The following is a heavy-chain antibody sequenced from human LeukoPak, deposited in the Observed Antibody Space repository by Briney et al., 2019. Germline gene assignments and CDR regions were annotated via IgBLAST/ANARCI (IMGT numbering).Heavy chain of an antibody. CDR1: GYTFTGYY. CDR3: ARDRVRSHPDY. D-gene: IGHD2-8*01. V-gene: IGHV1-18*04. CDR2: ISAYNGNT. J-gene: IGHJ4*02. Sequence: VASVKVSCKASGYTFTGYYMHWVRQAPGQGLEWMGWISAYNGNTNYAQKLQGRVTMTTDTSTSTAYMELRSLRSDDTAMYFCARDRVRSHPDYWGQGTLVTVSS.